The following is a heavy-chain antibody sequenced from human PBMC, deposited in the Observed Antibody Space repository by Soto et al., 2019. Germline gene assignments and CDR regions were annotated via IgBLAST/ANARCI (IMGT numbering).Heavy chain of an antibody. CDR2: IYYSGST. CDR3: ARDDVTGSSSSYLFGD. Sequence: SETLSLTCTVSGGSISSSSYYWGWIRQPPGKGLEWIGSIYYSGSTYYNPSLKSRVTISVDTSKNQFSLKLSSVTAADTAVYYCARDDVTGSSSSYLFGDCGQGTLVTVAS. D-gene: IGHD2-2*01. CDR1: GGSISSSSYY. V-gene: IGHV4-39*02. J-gene: IGHJ4*02.